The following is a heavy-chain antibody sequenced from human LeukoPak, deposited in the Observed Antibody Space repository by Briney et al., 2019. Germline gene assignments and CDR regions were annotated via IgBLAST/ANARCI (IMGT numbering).Heavy chain of an antibody. CDR2: IYWDDDK. Sequence: ESGPTVVNPTQTLTLTWTFSGFSLSTSGVGVAWIRQPPGKALEWLALIYWDDDKRYSPSLKSRLTTTKDTSKNQVVLTMTNMDPVDTATYYCAHRNDYGWFDYWGQGTLVTVSS. D-gene: IGHD4-17*01. J-gene: IGHJ4*02. CDR3: AHRNDYGWFDY. CDR1: GFSLSTSGVG. V-gene: IGHV2-5*02.